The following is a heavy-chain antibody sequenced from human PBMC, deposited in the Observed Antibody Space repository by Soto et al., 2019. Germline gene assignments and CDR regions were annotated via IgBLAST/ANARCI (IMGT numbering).Heavy chain of an antibody. CDR3: ARRISITMVRGVRDYYYMDV. J-gene: IGHJ6*03. CDR1: GGSISSYY. CDR2: IYYSGST. D-gene: IGHD3-10*01. V-gene: IGHV4-59*01. Sequence: TSETLSLTCTVSGGSISSYYWSWIRQPPGKGLEWIGYIYYSGSTNYNPSLKSRVTISVDTSKNQFSLKLSSVTAADTAVYYCARRISITMVRGVRDYYYMDVWGKGTTVTVSS.